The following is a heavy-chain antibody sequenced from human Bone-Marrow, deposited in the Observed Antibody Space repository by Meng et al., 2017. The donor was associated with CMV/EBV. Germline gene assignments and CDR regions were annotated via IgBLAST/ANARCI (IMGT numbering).Heavy chain of an antibody. D-gene: IGHD6-19*01. CDR2: ISSSGSTI. J-gene: IGHJ4*02. Sequence: GESLKISCAASGFTFSSYEMNWVRQAPGKGLEWVSYISSSGSTIYYADSVRGRFTISRDNAKNSVYLQMNSLRADDTDVYYCARLGVVVAGRGDYWGQGTLVTVSS. CDR3: ARLGVVVAGRGDY. CDR1: GFTFSSYE. V-gene: IGHV3-48*03.